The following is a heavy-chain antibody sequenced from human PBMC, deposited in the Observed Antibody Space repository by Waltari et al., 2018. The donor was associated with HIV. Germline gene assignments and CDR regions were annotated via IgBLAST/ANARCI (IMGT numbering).Heavy chain of an antibody. V-gene: IGHV4-38-2*01. D-gene: IGHD5-12*01. Sequence: QVQLQESGPGLVKPSETLSLTCAVSSYSFSSAYSWGWIRQSPGKGPEWIGRRAHRGGTHHKPALKRRVTISGDTSKDQVSLKLSSVTAADTAVYYWARGDIVGTGGFDFWGQGTLVTVSS. CDR2: RAHRGGT. CDR1: SYSFSSAYS. J-gene: IGHJ4*02. CDR3: ARGDIVGTGGFDF.